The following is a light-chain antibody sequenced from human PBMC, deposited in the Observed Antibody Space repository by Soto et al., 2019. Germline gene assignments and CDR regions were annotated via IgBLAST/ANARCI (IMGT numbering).Light chain of an antibody. J-gene: IGKJ1*01. V-gene: IGKV3-20*01. Sequence: EIVLTQSPGTLSLYQGERATLSCRASQSVSNNYLAWYQQKPGQAPRLLIYGASNRATGIQDRFSGSGSGTEFTLTISRLEPEDFAVYYCKQYGSSGTCGQGTKVDIK. CDR3: KQYGSSGT. CDR2: GAS. CDR1: QSVSNNY.